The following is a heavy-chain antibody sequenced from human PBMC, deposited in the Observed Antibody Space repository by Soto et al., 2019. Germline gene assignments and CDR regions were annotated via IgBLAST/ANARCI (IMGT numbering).Heavy chain of an antibody. CDR3: ATFLLAYSSGWYRAFDI. D-gene: IGHD6-19*01. J-gene: IGHJ3*02. V-gene: IGHV1-24*01. CDR2: FDPEDGET. Sequence: GASVKVSCKVSGYTLTELSMHWVRQAPGKGLEWMGGFDPEDGETIYEQKFQGRVTMTEDTSTDTAYMELSSLRSEDTAVYYCATFLLAYSSGWYRAFDIWGQGTMVTVSS. CDR1: GYTLTELS.